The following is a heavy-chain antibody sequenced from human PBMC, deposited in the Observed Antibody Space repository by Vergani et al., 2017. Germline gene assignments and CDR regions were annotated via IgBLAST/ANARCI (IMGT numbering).Heavy chain of an antibody. CDR3: ARMGGYDEGDAFRIGYFVS. V-gene: IGHV4-31*03. J-gene: IGHJ4*02. D-gene: IGHD3-22*01. CDR1: GDYISSGVYY. CDR2: IYSTGST. Sequence: QVQLQESGPGLVKPSQTLSLTCSVSGDYISSGVYYWNWIRQHPGKGLEWIEYIYSTGSTHHNPSLRRRINMSVDTSKNQFSLKLNSVTAADTAMYYCARMGGYDEGDAFRIGYFVSWGPGILVTVSS.